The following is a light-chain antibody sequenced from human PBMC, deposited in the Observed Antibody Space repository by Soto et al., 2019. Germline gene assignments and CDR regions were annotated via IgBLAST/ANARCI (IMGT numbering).Light chain of an antibody. CDR2: EGS. J-gene: IGLJ3*02. CDR3: CSYVGSSTFGSGV. Sequence: QSVLTQPASVSGSPGQSITISCTGSSSDVGSYNLVSWYQQHPGKAPKLMIYEGSKRPSGVSNRFSGSKSGNTASLTISGLQAEDEADYYCCSYVGSSTFGSGVFGGGTKVTVL. V-gene: IGLV2-23*03. CDR1: SSDVGSYNL.